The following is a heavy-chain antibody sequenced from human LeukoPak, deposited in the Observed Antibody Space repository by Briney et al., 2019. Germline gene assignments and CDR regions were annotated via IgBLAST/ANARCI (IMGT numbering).Heavy chain of an antibody. V-gene: IGHV3-23*01. CDR1: GFTFSEYP. CDR2: IRATSDTL. CDR3: VRQNYHYYTMDV. Sequence: GGSLRLSCAASGFTFSEYPMNWVRQAPGKGLEWVSHIRATSDTLSYADSVKGRCTISRDNSKNTLFLQMSGLSAEDTAVYYCVRQNYHYYTMDVWGQGTTVTVSS. J-gene: IGHJ6*02.